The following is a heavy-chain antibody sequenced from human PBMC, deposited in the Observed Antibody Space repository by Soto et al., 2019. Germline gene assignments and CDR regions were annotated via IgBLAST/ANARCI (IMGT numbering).Heavy chain of an antibody. Sequence: EVQLVESGGGLVQPGGSLRLSCAASGLTFRTYWMHWVRQAPGKGLVWVSRINSDGSSTTYADSVKGRFTISRDNAKNTLYLQMNRLRAEDTAVYYCANQQNNWFDPWGQGTLVTVSS. CDR3: ANQQNNWFDP. J-gene: IGHJ5*02. D-gene: IGHD2-2*01. CDR1: GLTFRTYW. CDR2: INSDGSST. V-gene: IGHV3-74*01.